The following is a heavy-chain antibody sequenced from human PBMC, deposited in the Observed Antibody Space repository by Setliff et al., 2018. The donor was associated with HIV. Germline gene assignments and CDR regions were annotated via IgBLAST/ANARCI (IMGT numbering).Heavy chain of an antibody. CDR3: ARDTSLVRGRDY. Sequence: PSETLSLTCAVYGGSFSGYYWSWIRQPPGKGLEWIGEINHSGTTNYNPSLKSRLTMSVDRSKNQFSLKLRSVTAADTAVYYCARDTSLVRGRDYWGQGTLVTVSS. CDR2: INHSGTT. CDR1: GGSFSGYY. J-gene: IGHJ4*02. V-gene: IGHV4-34*01. D-gene: IGHD3-10*01.